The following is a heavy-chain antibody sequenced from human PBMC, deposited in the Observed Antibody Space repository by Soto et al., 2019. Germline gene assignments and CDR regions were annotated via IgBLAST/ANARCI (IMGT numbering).Heavy chain of an antibody. V-gene: IGHV4-31*02. CDR2: IYYSGST. Sequence: PSETLSLTCTVSGGSISSGGYYWSWIRQHPGKGLEWIGYIYYSGSTYYNPSLKSRVTISVDTSKNQFSLKLSSVTAADTAVYYCARGPRINYCSGGSCYGVYIDYWGQGTLVTVSS. CDR1: GGSISSGGYY. D-gene: IGHD2-15*01. CDR3: ARGPRINYCSGGSCYGVYIDY. J-gene: IGHJ4*02.